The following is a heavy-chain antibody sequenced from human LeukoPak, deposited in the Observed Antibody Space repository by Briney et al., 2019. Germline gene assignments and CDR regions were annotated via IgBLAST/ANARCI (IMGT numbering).Heavy chain of an antibody. Sequence: GGSLRLSCAASGFTFSTYAIHWVRQAPGRGLEWVAVIPFDGSTEYYADSVKGRFTISRDNSKNTLYLQMDSLRAADTAVYFCAKDQYSSSWTPIDYWGQGTLVTVSS. CDR3: AKDQYSSSWTPIDY. V-gene: IGHV3-30-3*01. D-gene: IGHD6-13*01. J-gene: IGHJ4*02. CDR1: GFTFSTYA. CDR2: IPFDGSTE.